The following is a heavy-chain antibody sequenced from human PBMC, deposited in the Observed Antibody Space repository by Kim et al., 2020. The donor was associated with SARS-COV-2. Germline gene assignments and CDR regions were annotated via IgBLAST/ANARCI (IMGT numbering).Heavy chain of an antibody. V-gene: IGHV3-23*01. J-gene: IGHJ4*02. CDR1: GFTFSNYA. CDR2: ISDRSGTT. CDR3: AKSKGGVFGYVDY. Sequence: GSLRLSCAASGFTFSNYAMNWVRQAPGKGLEWVSVISDRSGTTYYADSVKGRFTISRDNSKNTLYLQMNSLRAEDTAVYYCAKSKGGVFGYVDYWGQGTLVTVSS. D-gene: IGHD3-16*02.